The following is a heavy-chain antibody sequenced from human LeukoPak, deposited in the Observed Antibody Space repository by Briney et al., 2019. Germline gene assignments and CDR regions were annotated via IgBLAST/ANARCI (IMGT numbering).Heavy chain of an antibody. CDR2: INPNSGGT. Sequence: ASVKVSCKASGYTFTGYYMHWVRQAPGQGLEWMGRINPNSGGTHYAQKFQGRVTMTRDTSISTAYMNQSRLRSDDTAVYYCARDRTMVRGVIGSWGQGTLVTVSS. D-gene: IGHD3-10*01. J-gene: IGHJ5*02. V-gene: IGHV1-2*06. CDR1: GYTFTGYY. CDR3: ARDRTMVRGVIGS.